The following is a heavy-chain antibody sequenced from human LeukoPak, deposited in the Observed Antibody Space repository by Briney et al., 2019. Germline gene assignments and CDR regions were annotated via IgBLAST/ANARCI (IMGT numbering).Heavy chain of an antibody. J-gene: IGHJ4*02. CDR3: ATGGPSGSYYRIGY. Sequence: GGSLRLSCAASGFTFSSYAMSWVRQAPGKGLEWVSVISGSGGSTYYADSVKGRFTISRDNSKNTLYLQMNSLRAEDTAVYYCATGGPSGSYYRIGYWGQGTLVTVAS. CDR2: ISGSGGST. D-gene: IGHD3-10*01. V-gene: IGHV3-23*01. CDR1: GFTFSSYA.